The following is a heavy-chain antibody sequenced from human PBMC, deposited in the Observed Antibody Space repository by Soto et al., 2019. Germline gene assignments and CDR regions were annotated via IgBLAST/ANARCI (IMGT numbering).Heavy chain of an antibody. CDR2: ITTSGAIT. CDR3: AKLPGDSWGQFDY. V-gene: IGHV3-23*01. D-gene: IGHD2-21*02. Sequence: EVQLLESGGGLVQPGGSLRLSCAASGFTFSNYAMRWVRQAQGKGLEWVSTITTSGAITYYADSVRGRLTISRDNPKNTLYLQMNSLGAEDTAVYYCAKLPGDSWGQFDYWGQVTLVTVSS. J-gene: IGHJ4*02. CDR1: GFTFSNYA.